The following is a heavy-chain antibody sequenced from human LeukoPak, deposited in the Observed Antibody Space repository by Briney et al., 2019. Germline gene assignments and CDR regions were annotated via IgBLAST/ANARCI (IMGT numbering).Heavy chain of an antibody. CDR3: ARGRTSIAVASTGIYYYYGMDV. Sequence: SETLSLTCAVSGGSVSSGSHYWSWIRQPPGKGLEWIGYIYYSGSTNYNPSLKSRVTISVDTSKNQFSLKLSSVTAADTAVYYCARGRTSIAVASTGIYYYYGMDVWGQGTTVTVSS. CDR1: GGSVSSGSHY. V-gene: IGHV4-61*01. CDR2: IYYSGST. D-gene: IGHD6-19*01. J-gene: IGHJ6*02.